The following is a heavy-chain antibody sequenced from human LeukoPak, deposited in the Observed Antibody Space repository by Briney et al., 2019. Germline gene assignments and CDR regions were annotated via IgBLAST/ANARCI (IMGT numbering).Heavy chain of an antibody. D-gene: IGHD2-8*01. J-gene: IGHJ6*03. CDR3: ANGNRCTSPNCLGYYYFYMDV. CDR2: FSGNGGTT. Sequence: GGCLRLCCAASGLTLSSYAGDSGRQAPGRGVGWDSGFSGNGGTTYHADSVKGRFTISRDNSKNTLYLQMNSLSAEDTAVYYCANGNRCTSPNCLGYYYFYMDVWGKGTTVTVSS. V-gene: IGHV3-23*01. CDR1: GLTLSSYA.